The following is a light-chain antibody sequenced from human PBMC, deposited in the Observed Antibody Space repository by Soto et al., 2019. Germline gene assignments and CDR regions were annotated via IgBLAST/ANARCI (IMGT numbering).Light chain of an antibody. CDR1: SGSVSTSHY. V-gene: IGLV8-61*01. J-gene: IGLJ3*02. CDR3: VVYMGSGISV. CDR2: STD. Sequence: QTVVTQEPSLSVSPGGTVTLTCGLNSGSVSTSHYPSWHQQTPGQAPRTLIYSTDTRSSGVPDRFSGSILVNKAALTITGAQADDESDYYCVVYMGSGISVFGGGTKLTVL.